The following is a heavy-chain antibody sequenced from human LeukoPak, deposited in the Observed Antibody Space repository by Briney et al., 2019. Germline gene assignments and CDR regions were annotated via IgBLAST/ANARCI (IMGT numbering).Heavy chain of an antibody. V-gene: IGHV4-31*03. D-gene: IGHD4-17*01. CDR1: GGSFSSGGYY. J-gene: IGHJ4*02. CDR2: TSYSGST. CDR3: ARVNYGDSSFDY. Sequence: SQTLSLTCTVSGGSFSSGGYYWSWIRQHPGKGLEWIAYTSYSGSTYYNPSLQSRVTMSVDTSKNQFSLKLSSVTAADPAIYYCARVNYGDSSFDYWGQGTLVTVSS.